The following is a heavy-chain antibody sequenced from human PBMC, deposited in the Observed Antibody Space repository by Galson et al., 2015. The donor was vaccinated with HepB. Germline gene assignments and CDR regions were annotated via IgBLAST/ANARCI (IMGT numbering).Heavy chain of an antibody. Sequence: SLRLYCAASGFTFSSYAMHWVRQAPGKGLEWVAVISYDGSNKYYADSVKGRFTISRDNSKNTLYLQMNSLRAEDTAVYYCARDRIAVAGSPTLFDYWGQGTLVTVSS. J-gene: IGHJ4*02. V-gene: IGHV3-30-3*01. CDR2: ISYDGSNK. D-gene: IGHD6-19*01. CDR3: ARDRIAVAGSPTLFDY. CDR1: GFTFSSYA.